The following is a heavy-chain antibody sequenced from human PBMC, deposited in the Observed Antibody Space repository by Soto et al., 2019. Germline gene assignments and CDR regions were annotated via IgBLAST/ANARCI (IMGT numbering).Heavy chain of an antibody. V-gene: IGHV3-74*01. CDR3: TTYDAFGHDY. CDR2: IFNDGSSS. Sequence: QPGGSLRLSCVASGFTFSNYWMHWVRQGPGKGLVWVSRIFNDGSSSDYADSVKGRFTISRDNAKNTLYLQMNSLRAEDTAVYYCTTYDAFGHDYWGQGTLVTVSS. D-gene: IGHD3-16*01. J-gene: IGHJ4*02. CDR1: GFTFSNYW.